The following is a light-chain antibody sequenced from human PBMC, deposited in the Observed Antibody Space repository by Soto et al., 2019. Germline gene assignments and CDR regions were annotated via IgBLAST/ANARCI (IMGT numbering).Light chain of an antibody. J-gene: IGKJ2*01. CDR1: RSISNY. V-gene: IGKV1-39*01. CDR3: QQTSSVPHT. Sequence: DIQMTQSPSSLSASVGDRLTITCRASRSISNYLNWYQQKPGKAPKVLIYAVSSLQSGVPSRFSGRGSGTDFTLTISSLQPEDFATYYCQQTSSVPHTFGQGTKLEI. CDR2: AVS.